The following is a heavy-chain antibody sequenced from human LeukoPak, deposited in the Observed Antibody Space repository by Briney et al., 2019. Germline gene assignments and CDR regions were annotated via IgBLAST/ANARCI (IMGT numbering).Heavy chain of an antibody. CDR3: AAEAAYYYDSRDAFDV. CDR1: GLTFTSSA. CDR2: IVVGSGNT. D-gene: IGHD3-22*01. V-gene: IGHV1-58*01. J-gene: IGHJ3*01. Sequence: SVKVSCKSSGLTFTSSAVQWVRQARGQRREWIGWIVVGSGNTNYTQKFQDRVTITRYMSTSLNYMELSSLRSEDTAVYNCAAEAAYYYDSRDAFDVWGEGTMVTVSS.